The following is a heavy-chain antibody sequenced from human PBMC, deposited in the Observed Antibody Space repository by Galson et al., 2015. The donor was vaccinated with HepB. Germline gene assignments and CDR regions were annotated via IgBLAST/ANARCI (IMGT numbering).Heavy chain of an antibody. Sequence: SLRLSCAASGFTFSTYSMHWVRQAPGKGLEWVSFISRDGSNKNYADSVRGRFTISRDNSKNTLYLQLNNLRVVDTAVYYCARGSSMGRSIIIRSSEYFHYWGQGTQVTVSS. D-gene: IGHD3-3*02. CDR1: GFTFSTYS. CDR3: ARGSSMGRSIIIRSSEYFHY. J-gene: IGHJ1*01. CDR2: ISRDGSNK. V-gene: IGHV3-30*04.